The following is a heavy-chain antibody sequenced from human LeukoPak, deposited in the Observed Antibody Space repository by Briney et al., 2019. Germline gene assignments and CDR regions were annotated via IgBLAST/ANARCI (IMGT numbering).Heavy chain of an antibody. D-gene: IGHD1-26*01. J-gene: IGHJ1*01. V-gene: IGHV3-21*04. CDR1: GFTFSRYN. CDR2: ISSGSSYI. CDR3: AGGGGVGAKY. Sequence: GGSLRLSCAASGFTFSRYNMNWVRQAPGKGLEWVSSISSGSSYIYYADSVKGRFTISRDNSKNTLYLQMNSLRAEDTAVYYCAGGGGVGAKYWGQGTLVTVSS.